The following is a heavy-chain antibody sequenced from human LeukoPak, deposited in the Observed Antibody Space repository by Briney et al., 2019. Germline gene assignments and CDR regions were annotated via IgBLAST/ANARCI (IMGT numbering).Heavy chain of an antibody. V-gene: IGHV4-4*02. CDR1: GGSIITTR. Sequence: TPSGTLSLTCAVSGGSIITTRWSWVRQPPGKGLEWIGEVHLNGATHYNPSLGSRVSMSIDKSKNHMSLKLTSVTAADTAIYYCTRESGAFSPFGFWGQGALVTVSS. CDR2: VHLNGAT. CDR3: TRESGAFSPFGF. D-gene: IGHD1-26*01. J-gene: IGHJ4*02.